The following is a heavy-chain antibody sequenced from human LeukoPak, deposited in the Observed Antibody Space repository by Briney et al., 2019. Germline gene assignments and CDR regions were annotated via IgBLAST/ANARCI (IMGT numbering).Heavy chain of an antibody. J-gene: IGHJ4*02. Sequence: GRSLRLSCAASGFTFSSYGMHWVRQAPGKGLEWVAVISYDGSNKYCADSVKGRFTISRDNSKNTLYLQMNSLRADDTTVYYCAKEGGGSYYFDYWGQGTLVTVSS. CDR3: AKEGGGSYYFDY. CDR2: ISYDGSNK. CDR1: GFTFSSYG. D-gene: IGHD1-26*01. V-gene: IGHV3-30*18.